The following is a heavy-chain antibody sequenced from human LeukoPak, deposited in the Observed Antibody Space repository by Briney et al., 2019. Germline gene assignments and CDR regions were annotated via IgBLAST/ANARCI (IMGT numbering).Heavy chain of an antibody. CDR3: ARDAPSITYYYDSSGYWPYYFDY. J-gene: IGHJ4*02. CDR2: ISSSSSTI. Sequence: GGSLRLSCAASGFTFSSYSMNWVRQAPGKGLEWVSYISSSSSTIYYADSVKGRFTISRDNAKNSLYLQMNSLRAEDTAVYYCARDAPSITYYYDSSGYWPYYFDYWGQGTLVTVSS. V-gene: IGHV3-48*04. D-gene: IGHD3-22*01. CDR1: GFTFSSYS.